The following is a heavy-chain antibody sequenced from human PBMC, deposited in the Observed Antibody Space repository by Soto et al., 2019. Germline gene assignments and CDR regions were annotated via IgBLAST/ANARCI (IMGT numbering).Heavy chain of an antibody. V-gene: IGHV4-34*01. J-gene: IGHJ4*02. CDR1: GGSFSGYY. Sequence: QVQLQQWGAGLLKPSETLSLTCAVYGGSFSGYYWTWIRQPPGTGLEWIGEIHHSGSTNYNPSLKGRVTISVDPSKNPSSLKLTSVTAADSAVYYCARDKITGLFDYWGQGTLVTVSS. CDR3: ARDKITGLFDY. CDR2: IHHSGST. D-gene: IGHD2-8*02.